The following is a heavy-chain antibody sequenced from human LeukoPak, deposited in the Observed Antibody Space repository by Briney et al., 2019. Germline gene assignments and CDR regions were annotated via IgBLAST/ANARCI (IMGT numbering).Heavy chain of an antibody. CDR1: GFTFTDYA. D-gene: IGHD1-14*01. CDR3: ARARNFYDYYYMDV. Sequence: GGSLRLSRAASGFTFTDYAMSWVRQAPGKGLEWVSAISGSGGSTYYADSVKGRFTISRDNSKNSLYLQMNSLRAEDTAVYYCARARNFYDYYYMDVWGKGTTVTISS. J-gene: IGHJ6*03. V-gene: IGHV3-23*01. CDR2: ISGSGGST.